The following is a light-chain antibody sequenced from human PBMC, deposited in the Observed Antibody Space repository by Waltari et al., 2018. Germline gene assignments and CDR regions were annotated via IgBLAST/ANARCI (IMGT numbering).Light chain of an antibody. J-gene: IGLJ3*02. CDR3: AAWDDSLSGRV. CDR2: RNN. CDR1: SPNIGSNY. Sequence: QSVLTQPPSASGTPGQRVTISCSGSSPNIGSNYVYWYQQVPGTAPQLLIYRNNQEPSGVPARFSGSKSGTSASLAITGLRSDDEGDYYCAAWDDSLSGRVFGGGTKLTVL. V-gene: IGLV1-47*01.